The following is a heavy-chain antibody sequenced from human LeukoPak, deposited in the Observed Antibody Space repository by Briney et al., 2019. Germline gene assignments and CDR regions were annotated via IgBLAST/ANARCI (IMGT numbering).Heavy chain of an antibody. CDR1: GFTFSDSY. CDR3: ARGSARWFDP. V-gene: IGHV3-11*05. CDR2: MSSTSSHT. Sequence: GGSLRLSCAASGFTFSDSYMSWIRQAAGKGLEWVSYMSSTSSHTNYADSVKGRFTISRDNAKKSLYLQMNSLRAEDTAVYYCARGSARWFDPWGQGTLVALSS. J-gene: IGHJ5*02.